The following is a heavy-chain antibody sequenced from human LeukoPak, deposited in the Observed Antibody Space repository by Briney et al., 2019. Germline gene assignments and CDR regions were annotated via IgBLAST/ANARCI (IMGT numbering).Heavy chain of an antibody. V-gene: IGHV1-2*02. D-gene: IGHD2-21*02. CDR3: ARADFLYTGLAVATATRYKRMVTWFDP. CDR1: GYTFTGYY. CDR2: INPKSGGT. Sequence: ASVKVSCKASGYTFTGYYMHWVRQAPGQGLEWMGWINPKSGGTQFKENFQGRVTMTRDSSISTAYLELSGLRSDDTAIYYCARADFLYTGLAVATATRYKRMVTWFDPWGQGTLVTVSS. J-gene: IGHJ5*02.